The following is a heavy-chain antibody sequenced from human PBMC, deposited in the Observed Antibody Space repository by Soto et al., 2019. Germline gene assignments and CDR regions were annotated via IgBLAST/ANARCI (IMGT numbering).Heavy chain of an antibody. D-gene: IGHD6-19*01. CDR2: IYYSGST. Sequence: SETLSLTCTVSGGSISSYYWSWIRQPPGKGLEWIGYIYYSGSTNYNPSLKSRVTISVDTSKNQFSLKLSSVTAADTAVYYCARQDSIAVAGLYYFDYWGQGTLVTVS. CDR3: ARQDSIAVAGLYYFDY. J-gene: IGHJ4*02. V-gene: IGHV4-59*08. CDR1: GGSISSYY.